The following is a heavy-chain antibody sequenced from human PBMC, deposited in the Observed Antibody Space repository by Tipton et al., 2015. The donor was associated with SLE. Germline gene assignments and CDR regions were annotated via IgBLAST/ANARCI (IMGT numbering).Heavy chain of an antibody. CDR3: ARARSSYCGGVRPLGYHYYGVDV. CDR2: IYYSGST. CDR1: GGSINSGGYY. V-gene: IGHV4-31*03. D-gene: IGHD2-21*01. Sequence: LRLSCSVSGGSINSGGYYWSWIRQHPGKDLEWIGYIYYSGSTDYNPSLKSRVIISVDTSKNQFSLDLSSVTAADTAVYFCARARSSYCGGVRPLGYHYYGVDVWGQGTTVTVSS. J-gene: IGHJ6*02.